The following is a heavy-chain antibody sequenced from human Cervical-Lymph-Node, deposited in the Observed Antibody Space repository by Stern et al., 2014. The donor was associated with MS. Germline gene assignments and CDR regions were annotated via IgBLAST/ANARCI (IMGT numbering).Heavy chain of an antibody. V-gene: IGHV1-69*01. D-gene: IGHD3-22*01. CDR3: ARDLSGIGYYDY. J-gene: IGHJ4*02. CDR1: GGTFTTYA. CDR2: FSPRSGKE. Sequence: VQLVESGAEVKKPGSPVRVSCKASGGTFTTYAISWVRQAPGQGLEWMGGFSPRSGKEKYAQTFQGRVTITADATTTTAYMEMSSLKFDDTAVYYCARDLSGIGYYDYWGQGTLVAVSS.